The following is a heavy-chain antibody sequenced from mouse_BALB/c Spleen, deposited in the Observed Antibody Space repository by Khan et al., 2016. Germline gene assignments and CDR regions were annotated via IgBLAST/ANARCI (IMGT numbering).Heavy chain of an antibody. D-gene: IGHD2-2*01. CDR3: AKYGYDYYAMDY. Sequence: QVQLKQSGPSLVQPSQSLSITCTVSGFSLTSYGVHWVRQSPGKGLEWLEVIWRGGSTDYNAAFMSRLSITKDNSKSQVFFKMNSLQADDTAIYYCAKYGYDYYAMDYWGQGTSVTVSS. V-gene: IGHV2-5-1*01. J-gene: IGHJ4*01. CDR1: GFSLTSYG. CDR2: IWRGGST.